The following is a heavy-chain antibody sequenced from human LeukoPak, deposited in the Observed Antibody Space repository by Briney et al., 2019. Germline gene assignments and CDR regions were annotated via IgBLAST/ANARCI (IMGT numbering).Heavy chain of an antibody. CDR2: IYYSGST. J-gene: IGHJ3*02. CDR3: ARESSSLDYDYVWGSFLPGAFDI. CDR1: GGSISSYY. V-gene: IGHV4-59*01. Sequence: SETLSLTCTVSGGSISSYYWSWIRQPPGKGLEWIGYIYYSGSTNYNPSLKSRVTISVDTSKNQFSLKLSSVTAADTAVYYCARESSSLDYDYVWGSFLPGAFDIWGQGTMVTVSS. D-gene: IGHD3-16*01.